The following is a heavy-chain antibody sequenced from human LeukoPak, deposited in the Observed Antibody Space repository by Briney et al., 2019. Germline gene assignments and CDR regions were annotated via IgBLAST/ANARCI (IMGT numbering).Heavy chain of an antibody. CDR2: IYYSGST. D-gene: IGHD5-18*01. J-gene: IGHJ5*02. CDR1: GGSISSGDYY. V-gene: IGHV4-61*08. CDR3: ARVSGYNYGSFDP. Sequence: SGTLSLTCTVSGGSISSGDYYWSWIRQPPGKGLEWIGYIYYSGSTNYNPSLESRVTISVDTSKNQFSLRLSSVTAADTAVYYCARVSGYNYGSFDPWGQGTLVTVSS.